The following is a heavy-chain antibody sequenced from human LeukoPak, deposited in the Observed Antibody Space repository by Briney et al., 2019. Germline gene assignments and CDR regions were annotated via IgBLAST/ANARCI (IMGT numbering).Heavy chain of an antibody. D-gene: IGHD3-10*01. CDR2: ISGSGGST. J-gene: IGHJ5*02. CDR1: GGTFSSYA. V-gene: IGHV3-23*01. Sequence: SCKASGGTFSSYAMSWVRQAPGKGLEWVSAISGSGGSTYYADSVKGRFTISRDNSKNTLYLQMNSLRAEDTAVYYCAKLKSGGRYNWFDPWGQGTLVTVSS. CDR3: AKLKSGGRYNWFDP.